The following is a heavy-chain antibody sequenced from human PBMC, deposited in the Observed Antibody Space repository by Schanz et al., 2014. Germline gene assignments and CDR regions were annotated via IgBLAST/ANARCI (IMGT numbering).Heavy chain of an antibody. CDR2: IHSTGGTT. Sequence: QIQLVQSGAEVKKPGASVKVSCKASGYTFTGYSMHWVRQAPGQGLEWMGIIHSTGGTTSHAQKFHGRLTMTRDTSTTTVYMDLSTLRSEDTAVYYCARGSCTASSCYDAFDLWGQGTLVTVSS. V-gene: IGHV1-46*01. D-gene: IGHD2-2*01. J-gene: IGHJ3*01. CDR1: GYTFTGYS. CDR3: ARGSCTASSCYDAFDL.